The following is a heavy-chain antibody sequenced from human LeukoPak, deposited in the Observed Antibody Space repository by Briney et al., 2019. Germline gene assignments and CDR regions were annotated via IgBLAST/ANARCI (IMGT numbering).Heavy chain of an antibody. J-gene: IGHJ4*02. Sequence: GGSLRLSCAASGFTVSSNYMSWVRQAPGKGLEWVSVIYSGGSTYYADSVKGRFTISRDNSKNTLYLQMNSLRAEDTAVYYCAVAYYYDSSPDYWGQGTLVTVSS. CDR3: AVAYYYDSSPDY. CDR2: IYSGGST. CDR1: GFTVSSNY. D-gene: IGHD3-22*01. V-gene: IGHV3-66*01.